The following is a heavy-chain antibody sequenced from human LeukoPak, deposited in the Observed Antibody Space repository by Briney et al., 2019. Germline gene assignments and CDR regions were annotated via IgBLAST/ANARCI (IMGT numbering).Heavy chain of an antibody. J-gene: IGHJ2*01. D-gene: IGHD3-16*01. CDR3: AREVPGGWYFDL. V-gene: IGHV3-74*01. CDR1: GFTFSSYW. Sequence: GGSLRLSCAASGFTFSSYWMHWVRQAPGKGLVWVSRINGDGSRTNYADSVKGRFAISRDNAENTVNLQIYSLKAEDTAVYFCAREVPGGWYFDLWGRATLVTVSS. CDR2: INGDGSRT.